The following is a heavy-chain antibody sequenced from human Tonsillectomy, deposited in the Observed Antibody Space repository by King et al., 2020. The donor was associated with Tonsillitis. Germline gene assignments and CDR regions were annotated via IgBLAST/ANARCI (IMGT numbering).Heavy chain of an antibody. Sequence: VQLVESGGGLVKPGGSLRLSCAASGFTFSSYSMNWVRQAPGKGLEWVSSISSSTYYIYYADSMKGRFTISRDNAKNSLYLQMNSLRAEDTAVYYCARGPYGALRPHNWFDPWGQGTLVTVSS. CDR1: GFTFSSYS. CDR3: ARGPYGALRPHNWFDP. D-gene: IGHD4-17*01. J-gene: IGHJ5*02. CDR2: ISSSTYYI. V-gene: IGHV3-21*01.